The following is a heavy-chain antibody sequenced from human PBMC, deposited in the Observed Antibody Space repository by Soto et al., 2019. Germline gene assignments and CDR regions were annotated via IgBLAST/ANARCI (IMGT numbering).Heavy chain of an antibody. CDR1: GDSVSSNSAA. CDR2: TYYRSKWYN. V-gene: IGHV6-1*01. Sequence: SQTLSLTCAISGDSVSSNSAAWNWIRQSPSRGLEWLGRTYYRSKWYNDYAVSVKSRITINPDASKNQFSLKLTSVTTADTAVYYCARRRASDYGGNHHPYYFDRWGQGALVTVSS. J-gene: IGHJ4*02. CDR3: ARRRASDYGGNHHPYYFDR. D-gene: IGHD4-17*01.